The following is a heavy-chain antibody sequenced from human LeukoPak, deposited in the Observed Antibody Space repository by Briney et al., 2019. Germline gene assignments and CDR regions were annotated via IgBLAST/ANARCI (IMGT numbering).Heavy chain of an antibody. V-gene: IGHV4-34*01. CDR1: GGSFNDYF. D-gene: IGHD3-22*01. CDR3: ARGRLGSVVFEGYYYFMDV. J-gene: IGHJ6*03. CDR2: VYNGGST. Sequence: SETLSLACAVYGGSFNDYFWTWIRQPPGKGLEWIGEVYNGGSTNYNPSLKSRVIISVDTSKNQFSLRLSSVTAADTAVYYCARGRLGSVVFEGYYYFMDVWGKGTTVTVSS.